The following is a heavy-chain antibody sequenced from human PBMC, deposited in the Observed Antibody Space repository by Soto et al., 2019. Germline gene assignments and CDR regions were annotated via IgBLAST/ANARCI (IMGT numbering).Heavy chain of an antibody. V-gene: IGHV1-69*02. J-gene: IGHJ3*02. Sequence: GASVKVSCKASGGTFSSYTISWVRQAPGQGLEWMGRIIPILGIANYAQKFQGRVTITADKSTSTAYMELSSLRSEDTAMYYCARLGRRRNALEDAFDIWGQGTMVTVSS. CDR2: IIPILGIA. D-gene: IGHD1-1*01. CDR1: GGTFSSYT. CDR3: ARLGRRRNALEDAFDI.